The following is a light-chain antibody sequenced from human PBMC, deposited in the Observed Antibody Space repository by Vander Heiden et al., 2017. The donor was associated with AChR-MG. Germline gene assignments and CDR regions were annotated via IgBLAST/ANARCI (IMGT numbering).Light chain of an antibody. CDR2: GAS. CDR3: QQYGSSPT. CDR1: QSVSSSY. Sequence: EIVLTQSPGTLSLSPGERATLSCRASQSVSSSYLAWYQQKPGQAPRLLIYGASSRATGIPDRFRSSGSGTDFTHTISRLEPEDFAVYYCQQYGSSPTFGGGTKVEIK. V-gene: IGKV3-20*01. J-gene: IGKJ4*01.